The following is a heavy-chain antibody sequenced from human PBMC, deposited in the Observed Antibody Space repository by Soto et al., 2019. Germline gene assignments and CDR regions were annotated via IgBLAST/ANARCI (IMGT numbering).Heavy chain of an antibody. J-gene: IGHJ4*02. CDR3: ARGRTMGTEWLRFTVTTQAIDY. V-gene: IGHV4-34*01. CDR1: GGSFSGYY. CDR2: INHSGST. D-gene: IGHD5-12*01. Sequence: PSETLSLTCAVYGGSFSGYYWSWIRQPPGKGLEWIGEINHSGSTNYNPSLKSRVTISVDTSKNQFSLKLSSVTAADTAVYYCARGRTMGTEWLRFTVTTQAIDYWGQGTLVTVSS.